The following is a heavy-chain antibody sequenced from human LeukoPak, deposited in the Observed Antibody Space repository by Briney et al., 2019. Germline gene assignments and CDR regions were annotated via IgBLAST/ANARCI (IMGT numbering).Heavy chain of an antibody. J-gene: IGHJ5*02. CDR2: IYSDGST. Sequence: GGSLRLSCAASGFTVSSTYMSWVRQAPGKGLEWVSVIYSDGSTYYADSVKGRFTISRDNSKNTLYLQMNSLRAEDTAVYYCAKSHSSSPRDWFDPWGQGTLVTVSS. V-gene: IGHV3-53*01. D-gene: IGHD6-13*01. CDR3: AKSHSSSPRDWFDP. CDR1: GFTVSSTY.